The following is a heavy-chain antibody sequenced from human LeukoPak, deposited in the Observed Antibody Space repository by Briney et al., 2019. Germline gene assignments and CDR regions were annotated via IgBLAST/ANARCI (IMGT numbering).Heavy chain of an antibody. CDR2: INSDGTDT. J-gene: IGHJ4*02. CDR1: GFTFSRYW. CDR3: AVTGSCGFFDY. D-gene: IGHD6-19*01. V-gene: IGHV3-74*01. Sequence: PGGSLRLSCAASGFTFSRYWMHWVRQVPGKGLVWVSRINSDGTDTTYADSVKGRFTISRDNAKNTLYLQMNSLRAEDTAVYYCAVTGSCGFFDYWGQGTLVTVSS.